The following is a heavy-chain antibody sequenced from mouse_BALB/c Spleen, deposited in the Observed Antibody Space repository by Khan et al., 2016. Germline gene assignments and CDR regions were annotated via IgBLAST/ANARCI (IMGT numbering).Heavy chain of an antibody. CDR1: GFSLSRYS. D-gene: IGHD2-4*01. Sequence: VQLQESGPGLVAPSQSLSITCTVSGFSLSRYSVHWVRQPPGKGLEWLGMIWGGGTTDFNSALKSRLSISKDNSKSQVFLKMNSLQTDDTAMYYCASFYYDYDRAWFAYLGQGTLVTVSA. V-gene: IGHV2-6-4*01. CDR3: ASFYYDYDRAWFAY. J-gene: IGHJ3*01. CDR2: IWGGGTT.